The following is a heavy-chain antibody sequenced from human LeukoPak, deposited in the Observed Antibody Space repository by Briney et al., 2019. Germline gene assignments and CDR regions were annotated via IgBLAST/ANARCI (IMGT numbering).Heavy chain of an antibody. CDR3: TTTFTPYYYYMDV. V-gene: IGHV3-15*01. CDR1: GFTFSNAW. J-gene: IGHJ6*03. CDR2: IKSKTGGGTT. D-gene: IGHD2/OR15-2a*01. Sequence: TGGSLRLSCAASGFTFSNAWMSWVRQAPGKGLEWVGRIKSKTGGGTTDYAAPVKGRFTISRDDSKNTLYLQMNSLKTEDTAVYYCTTTFTPYYYYMDVWGKGTTVTVSS.